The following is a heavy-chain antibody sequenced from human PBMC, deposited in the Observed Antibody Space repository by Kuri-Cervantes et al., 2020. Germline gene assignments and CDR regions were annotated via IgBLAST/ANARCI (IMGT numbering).Heavy chain of an antibody. Sequence: GGSLRLSCKGSGYSFTSYWIGWVRQMPGKGLEWMGIIYPGDSDTRYSPSFQGQITISADKSISTAYLQWSSLKASDTAMYYCATLQGAYYYYMDVWGKGTTVAVSS. CDR1: GYSFTSYW. D-gene: IGHD3-16*01. CDR3: ATLQGAYYYYMDV. CDR2: IYPGDSDT. V-gene: IGHV5-51*01. J-gene: IGHJ6*03.